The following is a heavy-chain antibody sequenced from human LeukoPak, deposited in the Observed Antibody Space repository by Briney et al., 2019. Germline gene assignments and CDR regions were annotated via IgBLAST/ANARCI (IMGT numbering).Heavy chain of an antibody. CDR2: ISGSGGNT. D-gene: IGHD3-22*01. V-gene: IGHV3-23*01. CDR3: GKRGVVIRVIPGRFHKEAYYFDS. Sequence: GGSLRLSCAVSGITLSNYGMSWVRQAPGKGLEWVSGISGSGGNTYYADSVKGRFTISRDNSKNTLYLQMNSLRAEDTAVYFCGKRGVVIRVIPGRFHKEAYYFDSWGQGALVTVSS. J-gene: IGHJ4*02. CDR1: GITLSNYG.